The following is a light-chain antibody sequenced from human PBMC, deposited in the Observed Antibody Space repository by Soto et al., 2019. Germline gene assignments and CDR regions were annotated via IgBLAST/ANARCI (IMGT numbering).Light chain of an antibody. V-gene: IGKV1-13*02. CDR1: QGINSA. CDR3: QQYDSYPLT. Sequence: AIQLTQSPSSLSASVGDSVTITCRASQGINSALAWYQQEAGKTPKLLMFDASGLESGVPSRFSGSGSGTDFTLTINNLQPEDIATYYCQQYDSYPLTFGGGPRWISN. J-gene: IGKJ4*01. CDR2: DAS.